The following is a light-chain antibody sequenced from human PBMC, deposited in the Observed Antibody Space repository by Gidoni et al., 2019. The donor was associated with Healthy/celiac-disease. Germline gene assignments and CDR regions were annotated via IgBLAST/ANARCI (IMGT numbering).Light chain of an antibody. Sequence: EIVLTQSPATLALSPGERATLSCRASQSVSIYLAWYQQKPGHAPRLLVYGASNRATGIPARFRGSGSGTGFTLTISSLEPEDFAVYYCQQRSNWPPITFGQGTRLEIK. CDR2: GAS. J-gene: IGKJ5*01. V-gene: IGKV3-11*01. CDR1: QSVSIY. CDR3: QQRSNWPPIT.